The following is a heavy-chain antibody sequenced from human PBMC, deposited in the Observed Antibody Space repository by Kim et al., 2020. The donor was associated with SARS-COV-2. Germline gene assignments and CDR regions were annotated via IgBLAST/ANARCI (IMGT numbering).Heavy chain of an antibody. CDR1: GYTFTTYA. CDR2: INTNTGNP. D-gene: IGHD3-22*01. Sequence: ASVKVSCKASGYTFTTYAMNWVRQAPGQGLEWMGWINTNTGNPTYAQGFTGRFVFSLDTSVSTAYLQISSLKAEDTAVYFCARPLKARGNNYYQEYYGMDVWGQGTTVTVSS. CDR3: ARPLKARGNNYYQEYYGMDV. J-gene: IGHJ6*02. V-gene: IGHV7-4-1*02.